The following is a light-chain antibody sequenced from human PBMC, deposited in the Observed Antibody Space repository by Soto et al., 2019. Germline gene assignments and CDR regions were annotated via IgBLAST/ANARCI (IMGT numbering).Light chain of an antibody. CDR2: EVS. CDR3: SSYARRSTLV. V-gene: IGLV2-14*01. J-gene: IGLJ3*02. Sequence: QSALTQPASVSGSPGQSITISCTGTSSDVGDYNYVSWYQQHPGKAPKLIIYEVSNRASGVSTRFSGSRSGNTASLTISGLQAEDEADYYCSSYARRSTLVFGGGTKVTVL. CDR1: SSDVGDYNY.